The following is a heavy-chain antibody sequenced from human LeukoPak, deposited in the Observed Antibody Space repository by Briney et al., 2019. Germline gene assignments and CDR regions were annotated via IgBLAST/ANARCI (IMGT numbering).Heavy chain of an antibody. CDR1: GFTFGDYA. J-gene: IGHJ4*02. Sequence: PGGSLRLSCRTSGFTFGDYAMNWVRQAPGKGLEWISFIRSKAYGGTIEYAASVKGRFTISRDDSKRVAYLRMNSLKTDDTAVYYCTRDLGDHCSSTTCHDALVDSWGQGTLVTVSS. V-gene: IGHV3-49*04. CDR2: IRSKAYGGTI. D-gene: IGHD2-2*01. CDR3: TRDLGDHCSSTTCHDALVDS.